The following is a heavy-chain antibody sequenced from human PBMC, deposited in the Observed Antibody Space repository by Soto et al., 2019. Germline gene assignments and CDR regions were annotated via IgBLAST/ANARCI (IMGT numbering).Heavy chain of an antibody. CDR2: INPNSGGT. D-gene: IGHD3-16*01. CDR1: GYTFTGYY. J-gene: IGHJ6*02. V-gene: IGHV1-2*04. Sequence: ASVKVSCKASGYTFTGYYMHWVRQAPGQGLEWMGWINPNSGGTNYAQKFQGWVTMTRDTSISTAYMELSRLRSDDTAVYYCARGSYVGYYYYGMDVWGQGTTVTVS. CDR3: ARGSYVGYYYYGMDV.